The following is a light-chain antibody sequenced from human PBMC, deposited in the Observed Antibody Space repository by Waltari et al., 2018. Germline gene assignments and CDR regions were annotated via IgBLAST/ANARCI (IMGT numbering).Light chain of an antibody. CDR1: QVISSRY. V-gene: IGKV3-20*01. J-gene: IGKJ1*01. Sequence: EIVLTQSPGTLSLSQGERATLSCSASQVISSRYVAWYQQKPGQAPRLLIYDASSRATGIPGRFSGSGSGTDFTLTISRLEPEDFAVYYCQQYHISPQTFGQGTKVEIK. CDR3: QQYHISPQT. CDR2: DAS.